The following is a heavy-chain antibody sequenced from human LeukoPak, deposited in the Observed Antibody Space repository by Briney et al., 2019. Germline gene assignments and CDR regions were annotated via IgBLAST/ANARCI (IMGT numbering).Heavy chain of an antibody. D-gene: IGHD3-10*02. J-gene: IGHJ4*02. V-gene: IGHV3-21*04. Sequence: PGGSLRLSCAASGFTFSSYSMNWVRQAPGKGLEWVSSISSSSSYIHYADSVKGRFTISRDNAKNSLYLQMNSLRAEDTAVYYCAKGLLFDEPEVSSPDHGWGQGTLVTVSS. CDR3: AKGLLFDEPEVSSPDHG. CDR1: GFTFSSYS. CDR2: ISSSSSYI.